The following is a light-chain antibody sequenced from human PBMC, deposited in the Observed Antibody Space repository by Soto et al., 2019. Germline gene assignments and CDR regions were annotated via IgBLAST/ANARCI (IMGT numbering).Light chain of an antibody. CDR2: DAS. Sequence: EIVLTHSPATLSLSPWERATLSCRASQSVSSHLAWYQQKSGQDPRHLIYDASNRATGIPVRFSGSRAGTHLTLTISSLETEDFAVYYCQQCHNWPFTFGPGTKVDNK. V-gene: IGKV3-11*01. J-gene: IGKJ3*01. CDR1: QSVSSH. CDR3: QQCHNWPFT.